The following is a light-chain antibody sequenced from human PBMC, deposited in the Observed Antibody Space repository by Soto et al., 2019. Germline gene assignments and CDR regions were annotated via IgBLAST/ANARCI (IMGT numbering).Light chain of an antibody. Sequence: EIVLTQSPGTLSLSPGERATLSCRASQSVSSSYFAWYQQKPGQAPRLLIYGASSRAAGIPDRFSGSGSGADFTLTISRLEPEDFALYYCQQYGSSPPFPFGPGTKVEI. CDR1: QSVSSSY. J-gene: IGKJ3*01. CDR3: QQYGSSPPFP. CDR2: GAS. V-gene: IGKV3-20*01.